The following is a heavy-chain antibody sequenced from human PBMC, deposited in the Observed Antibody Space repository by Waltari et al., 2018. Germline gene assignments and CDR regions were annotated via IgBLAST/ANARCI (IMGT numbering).Heavy chain of an antibody. J-gene: IGHJ4*02. CDR2: IKNRAHHYTT. CDR3: AQYYVGF. D-gene: IGHD1-26*01. V-gene: IGHV3-72*01. Sequence: ELQLVESGGDLFQPGGSLRLPCAAPGLPFSDHFMDWVRQAPGKGLEWVGRIKNRAHHYTTEYAASVRGRFNISRDDSKNLLYLQMNSLTTMDTAVYYCAQYYVGFWGPGSVVTVSS. CDR1: GLPFSDHF.